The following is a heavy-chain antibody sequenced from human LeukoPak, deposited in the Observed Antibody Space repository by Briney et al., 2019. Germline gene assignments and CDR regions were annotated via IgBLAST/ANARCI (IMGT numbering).Heavy chain of an antibody. Sequence: SETLSLTCTVSGYSISSGYNWGWIRQPPGKGLEWIGSIYHSRSTYYNPSLKSRVTISVDTSKNQFSLKLSSVTAADTAVYYCALAYCGGDCSDSDAFDIWGQGTMVTISS. CDR2: IYHSRST. J-gene: IGHJ3*02. CDR3: ALAYCGGDCSDSDAFDI. CDR1: GYSISSGYN. D-gene: IGHD2-21*01. V-gene: IGHV4-38-2*02.